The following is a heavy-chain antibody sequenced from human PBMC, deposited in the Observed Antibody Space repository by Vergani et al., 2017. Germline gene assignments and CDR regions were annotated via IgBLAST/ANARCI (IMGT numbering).Heavy chain of an antibody. J-gene: IGHJ4*02. Sequence: QVQLVESGGGVVQPGRSLSLSCAASGFTFSSYAMHWVRQAPGKGLEWVAVISYDGSNKYYADSVKGRFNISRDNSKNTLYLQMNGLRAEDTAVYYCARSDGDYDPIDYWGQGTLVTVSS. CDR3: ARSDGDYDPIDY. D-gene: IGHD4-17*01. CDR2: ISYDGSNK. V-gene: IGHV3-30*01. CDR1: GFTFSSYA.